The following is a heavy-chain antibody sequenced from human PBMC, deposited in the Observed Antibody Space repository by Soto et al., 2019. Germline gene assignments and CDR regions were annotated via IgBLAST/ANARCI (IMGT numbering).Heavy chain of an antibody. CDR3: GRDNSDFWSIYPLAFDY. CDR2: VSTSGNV. D-gene: IGHD3-3*01. V-gene: IGHV4-4*07. J-gene: IGHJ4*02. CDR1: GGSLTKYY. Sequence: SETLSLTCTGSGGSLTKYYWSWIRQPAGKGLEWIGRVSTSGNVVSKASLRSRLTMSVDTSKNQFSLRLTSVTAADTAVYYCGRDNSDFWSIYPLAFDYCGQGALLTLCS.